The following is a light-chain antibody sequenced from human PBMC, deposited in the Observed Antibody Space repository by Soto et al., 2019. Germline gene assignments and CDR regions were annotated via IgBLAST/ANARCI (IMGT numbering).Light chain of an antibody. CDR3: QQYNNWPRT. V-gene: IGKV3-15*01. CDR2: GAS. CDR1: QSVSSN. Sequence: EIVMTQSPATLSVSPGERATLSCRASQSVSSNLAWYQQKPGQAPRLLIYGASTRAPGIPARFSGSGSGTEFTLTIRSLQSEDFAVYYCQQYNNWPRTFGQGTKVEIK. J-gene: IGKJ1*01.